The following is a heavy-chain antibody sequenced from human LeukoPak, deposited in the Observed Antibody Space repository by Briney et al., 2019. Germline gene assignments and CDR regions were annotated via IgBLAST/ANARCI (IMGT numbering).Heavy chain of an antibody. V-gene: IGHV4-59*01. D-gene: IGHD2-21*01. CDR2: IYYSGST. J-gene: IGHJ6*03. Sequence: SETLSLTCTVSGGSISSYYWRWIRQPPGKGLEWIGYIYYSGSTNYNPSLKSRVTISVDTSKNQFSLKLSSVTAAYTAVYYCARAISGNWPYYYYYYMDVWGKGTTVTVSS. CDR1: GGSISSYY. CDR3: ARAISGNWPYYYYYYMDV.